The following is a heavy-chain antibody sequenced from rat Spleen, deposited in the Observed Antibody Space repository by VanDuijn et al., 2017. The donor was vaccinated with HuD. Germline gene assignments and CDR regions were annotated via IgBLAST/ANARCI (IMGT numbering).Heavy chain of an antibody. CDR2: IXNDGVNT. Sequence: EVQLVESGGGLVQPGRXXKLSCAXXGFTXXNYGXXWVXXAPGKGLEWVXSIXNDGVNTYYPDSVKGRFTISRDNAKSTLYLQMDSLRSEDTATYYCARHTPFNYGTVGDYWGQGVMVTVSS. V-gene: IGHV5S23*01. J-gene: IGHJ2*01. D-gene: IGHD1-11*01. CDR1: GFTXXNYG. CDR3: ARHTPFNYGTVGDY.